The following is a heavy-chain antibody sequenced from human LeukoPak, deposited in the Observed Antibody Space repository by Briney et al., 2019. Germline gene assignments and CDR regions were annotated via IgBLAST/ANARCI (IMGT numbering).Heavy chain of an antibody. CDR2: MNPNSGNT. V-gene: IGHV1-8*01. J-gene: IGHJ6*02. D-gene: IGHD2-15*01. Sequence: GASVKVSCKASGHTFTSYDINWVRQATGQGLEWMGWMNPNSGNTGYAQKFQGRVTMTRNTSISTAYMELSSLGSEDTAVYYCARTIVVRYYYYYGMDVWGQGTTVTVSS. CDR1: GHTFTSYD. CDR3: ARTIVVRYYYYYGMDV.